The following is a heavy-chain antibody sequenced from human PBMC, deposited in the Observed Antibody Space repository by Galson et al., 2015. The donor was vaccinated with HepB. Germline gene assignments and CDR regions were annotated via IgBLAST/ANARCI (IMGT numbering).Heavy chain of an antibody. J-gene: IGHJ4*02. D-gene: IGHD2-21*01. V-gene: IGHV3-48*01. CDR2: ISISTTTI. CDR3: ARDNGDCGGDVCYDGIGFDY. CDR1: GFIFSSHS. Sequence: SLRLSCAASGFIFSSHSMNWVRQAPGKGLEWISYISISTTTIYYADSVKGRFTISRDNAKNSLYLQMNSLRAEDTAIYYCARDNGDCGGDVCYDGIGFDYWGQGALVTVSS.